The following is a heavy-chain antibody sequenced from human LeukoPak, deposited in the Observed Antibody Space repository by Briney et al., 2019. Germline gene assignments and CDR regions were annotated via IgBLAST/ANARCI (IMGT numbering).Heavy chain of an antibody. CDR3: ARHGRTYYYGSGSYHRYFDY. J-gene: IGHJ4*02. Sequence: SETLSLTCTVSGGSISSYYWSWIRQPPGKGLEWIGYIYYSGSTNYNPSLKSRVTISVDTSKNQFSLKLSSVTAADTAVYYCARHGRTYYYGSGSYHRYFDYWGQGTLVTVSS. CDR2: IYYSGST. V-gene: IGHV4-59*08. CDR1: GGSISSYY. D-gene: IGHD3-10*01.